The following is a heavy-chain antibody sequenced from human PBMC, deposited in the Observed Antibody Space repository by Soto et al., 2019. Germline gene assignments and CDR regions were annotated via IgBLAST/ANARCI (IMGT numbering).Heavy chain of an antibody. V-gene: IGHV3-21*01. CDR1: GFTFSSYS. D-gene: IGHD3-10*01. J-gene: IGHJ6*02. CDR2: ISSSSSYI. CDR3: ARVRLELYSEYYYYGMDV. Sequence: GGSLRLSCAASGFTFSSYSMNWVRQAPGKGLEWVSSISSSSSYIYYADSVKGRFTISRDNAKNSLYLQMNSLRAADTAVYYCARVRLELYSEYYYYGMDVWGQGTTVTVSS.